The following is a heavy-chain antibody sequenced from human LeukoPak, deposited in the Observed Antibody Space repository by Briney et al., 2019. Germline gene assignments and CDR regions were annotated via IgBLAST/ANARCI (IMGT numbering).Heavy chain of an antibody. Sequence: GASVKVSCKASGYTFTSYGISWVRQAPGQGLEWMGWISAYNGNTNYAQKLEGRVTMTTDSSTSTAYMELRSLRSGDTAVYYCAGGYSGYGNFDYWGQGSLVTVSP. CDR2: ISAYNGNT. D-gene: IGHD5-12*01. V-gene: IGHV1-18*01. J-gene: IGHJ4*02. CDR3: AGGYSGYGNFDY. CDR1: GYTFTSYG.